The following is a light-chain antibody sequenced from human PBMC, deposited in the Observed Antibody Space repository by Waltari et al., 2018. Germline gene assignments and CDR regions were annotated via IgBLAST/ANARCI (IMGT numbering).Light chain of an antibody. V-gene: IGKV3-20*01. CDR2: GAS. Sequence: DTVLTQSPGTLSLSTGESVSLSCRASQILNNNYLAWYQQKPGQAPALLMHGASRRATGVPERFSGSGSGTDFTLIISRLEDEDSAVYYCQHYGSSPYALGRGTKLEIK. J-gene: IGKJ2*01. CDR3: QHYGSSPYA. CDR1: QILNNNY.